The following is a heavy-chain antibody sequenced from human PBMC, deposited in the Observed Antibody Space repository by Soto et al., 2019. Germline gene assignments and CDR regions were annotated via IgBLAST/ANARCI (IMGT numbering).Heavy chain of an antibody. D-gene: IGHD4-17*01. CDR1: GFTFSSYW. J-gene: IGHJ4*02. Sequence: EVQLVEPGGGLVQPRGSLRLSCAASGFTFSSYWMHWVRQNPGKGLVWVSRVNGDGSRTSYADSVKGRFTISRDNAKNTLYLQMNSLRADDTAVYYCARVGYGDYHFDYWGQGALVTVSS. V-gene: IGHV3-74*01. CDR2: VNGDGSRT. CDR3: ARVGYGDYHFDY.